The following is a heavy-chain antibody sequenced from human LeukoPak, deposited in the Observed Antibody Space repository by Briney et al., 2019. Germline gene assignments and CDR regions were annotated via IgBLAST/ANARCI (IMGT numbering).Heavy chain of an antibody. V-gene: IGHV1-69*13. Sequence: ASVKVSCKASGGTFSSYAISRVRQAPGQGLEWMGGIIPIFGTANYAQKFQGRVTITADESTSTAYMELSSLRSEDTAVYYCARASSESSGWYLWGQGTLVTVSS. CDR1: GGTFSSYA. J-gene: IGHJ4*02. D-gene: IGHD6-19*01. CDR3: ARASSESSGWYL. CDR2: IIPIFGTA.